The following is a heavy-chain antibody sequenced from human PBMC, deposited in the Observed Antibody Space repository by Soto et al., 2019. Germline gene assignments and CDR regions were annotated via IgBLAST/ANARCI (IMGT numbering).Heavy chain of an antibody. CDR3: ASSSQGYDYVWGSYRGGMDYYYGMDV. Sequence: QVQLVQSGAEVKKPGSSVKVSCKASGGTFSSYAISWVRQAPGQGLEWMGGIIPIFGTANYAQKFQGRVTMNAGESTSTAYMELSSLRSEEAAVYYCASSSQGYDYVWGSYRGGMDYYYGMDVWGQGTTVTVSS. J-gene: IGHJ6*02. CDR2: IIPIFGTA. D-gene: IGHD3-16*02. V-gene: IGHV1-69*12. CDR1: GGTFSSYA.